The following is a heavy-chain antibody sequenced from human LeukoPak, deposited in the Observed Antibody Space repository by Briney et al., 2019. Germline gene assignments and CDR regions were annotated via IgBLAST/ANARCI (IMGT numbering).Heavy chain of an antibody. CDR3: ARGDVDPYAFDI. V-gene: IGHV4-38-2*02. CDR1: GYSISSGYY. CDR2: IYHSGST. J-gene: IGHJ3*02. D-gene: IGHD3-10*02. Sequence: SETLSLTCTVSGYSISSGYYWGWIRQPPGKGLEWIGSIYHSGSTYYNPSLKSRVTISVDTSKNQFSLKLSSVTAADTAVYYCARGDVDPYAFDIWGQGTMVTVSS.